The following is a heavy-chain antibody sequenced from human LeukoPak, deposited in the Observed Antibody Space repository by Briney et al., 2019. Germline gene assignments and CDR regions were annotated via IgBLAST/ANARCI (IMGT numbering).Heavy chain of an antibody. CDR3: ARYWIVRADRDAFDI. D-gene: IGHD1-26*01. J-gene: IGHJ3*02. Sequence: GGSLRLSCAASGFTFDDYGMSWVRQAPGKGLEWVSGINWNGGSTGYADSVKGRFTISRDNAKNSMYLQMNSLRAEDTALYYCARYWIVRADRDAFDIWGQGTMVTVSS. CDR2: INWNGGST. CDR1: GFTFDDYG. V-gene: IGHV3-20*04.